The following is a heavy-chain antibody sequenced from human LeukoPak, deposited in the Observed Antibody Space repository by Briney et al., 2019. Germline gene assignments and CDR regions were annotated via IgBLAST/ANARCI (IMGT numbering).Heavy chain of an antibody. D-gene: IGHD3-10*01. J-gene: IGHJ5*02. Sequence: ASVKVSCKASGYTFTSYGISWVRQAPGQGLEWMGWISAYNGNTNYAQKLQGRVTMTTDTSTSTAYMELRSLRSDDTAVYYCARDVVDYYGSGSLSWFDPWGQGTLVTVSS. CDR2: ISAYNGNT. CDR1: GYTFTSYG. CDR3: ARDVVDYYGSGSLSWFDP. V-gene: IGHV1-18*01.